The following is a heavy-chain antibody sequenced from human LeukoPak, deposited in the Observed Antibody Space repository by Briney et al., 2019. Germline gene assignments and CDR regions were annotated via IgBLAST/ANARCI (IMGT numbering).Heavy chain of an antibody. D-gene: IGHD3-10*01. Sequence: SETLSLTCTVSGGSISSSSYYWGWIRQPPGRGLEWIGSICYSGSTYYNPSLKSRVTISVDTSKNQFSLKLSSVTAADTAVYYSARVYGSGRPFYYYYYGMDVWGQGTTVTVSS. CDR3: ARVYGSGRPFYYYYYGMDV. CDR2: ICYSGST. V-gene: IGHV4-39*01. CDR1: GGSISSSSYY. J-gene: IGHJ6*02.